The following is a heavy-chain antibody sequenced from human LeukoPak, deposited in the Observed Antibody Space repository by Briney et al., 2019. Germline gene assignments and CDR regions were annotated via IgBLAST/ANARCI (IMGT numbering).Heavy chain of an antibody. CDR1: GGSFSGYY. J-gene: IGHJ4*02. D-gene: IGHD6-13*01. CDR3: ARTAAASFDY. CDR2: INHSGST. V-gene: IGHV4-34*01. Sequence: SETLSLTCAVYGGSFSGYYWSWIRQPPGKGLEWIGEINHSGSTNYNPPLKSRVTISVDTSKNQFSLRLSSVTAADTAVYYCARTAAASFDYWGQGTLVTVSS.